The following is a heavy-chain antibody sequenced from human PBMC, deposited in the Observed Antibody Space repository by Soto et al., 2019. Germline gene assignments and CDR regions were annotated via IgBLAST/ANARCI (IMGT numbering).Heavy chain of an antibody. V-gene: IGHV1-18*01. D-gene: IGHD3-10*01. CDR1: GYDFTTYG. CDR2: ISAHNGNT. Sequence: QVHLVQSGAEVKXSGXSVKVSCKGSGYDFTTYGITWVRQAPGQGLEWMAWISAHNGNTDYAQKLQGRVTVTRDTSTSTAYMALRSLRSDDTAVYYCARGRYGDYWGQGALVTVSS. J-gene: IGHJ4*02. CDR3: ARGRYGDY.